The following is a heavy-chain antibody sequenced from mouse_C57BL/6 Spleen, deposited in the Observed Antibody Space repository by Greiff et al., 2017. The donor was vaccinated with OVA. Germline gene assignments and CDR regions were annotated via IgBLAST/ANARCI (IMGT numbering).Heavy chain of an antibody. J-gene: IGHJ3*01. CDR2: IWSGGST. D-gene: IGHD2-13*01. Sequence: VQLQQSGPGLVQPSQSLSITCTVSGFSLTSSGVHWVRQSPGKGLGWLGVIWSGGSTDYNAAFISRLSLSKDNSKSQVFFKMNRLQADDTAIYYCAGDGDYGSWFAYWGQGTLVTVSA. CDR3: AGDGDYGSWFAY. V-gene: IGHV2-2*01. CDR1: GFSLTSSG.